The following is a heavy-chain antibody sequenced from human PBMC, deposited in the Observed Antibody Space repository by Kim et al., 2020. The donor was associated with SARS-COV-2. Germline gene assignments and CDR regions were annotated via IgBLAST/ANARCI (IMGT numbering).Heavy chain of an antibody. J-gene: IGHJ6*02. CDR2: ISSSSSYT. CDR1: GFTFSDYY. D-gene: IGHD6-13*01. Sequence: GGSLRLSCAASGFTFSDYYMSWIRQAPGKGLEWVSYISSSSSYTNYADSVKGRFTISRDNAKNSLYLQMNSLRAEDTAVYYCAAGSSWYTAYVWGQGTTVTVSS. CDR3: AAGSSWYTAYV. V-gene: IGHV3-11*06.